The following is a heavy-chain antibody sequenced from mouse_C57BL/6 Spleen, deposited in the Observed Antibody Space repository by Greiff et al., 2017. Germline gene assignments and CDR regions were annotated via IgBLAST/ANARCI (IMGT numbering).Heavy chain of an antibody. J-gene: IGHJ1*03. D-gene: IGHD1-1*01. CDR1: GYTFTSYW. V-gene: IGHV1-55*01. Sequence: QVQLQQPGAELVKPGASVKMSCKASGYTFTSYWITWVKQRPGQGLEWIGDIYPGSGSTNYNEKFKSKATLTADTSSSTAYMQLSSLASEDSAVYCCAREGLGVEEYFGVWGTGATVTVSS. CDR3: AREGLGVEEYFGV. CDR2: IYPGSGST.